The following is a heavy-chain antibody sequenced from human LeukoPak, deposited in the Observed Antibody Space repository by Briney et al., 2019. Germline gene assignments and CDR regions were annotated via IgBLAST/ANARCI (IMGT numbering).Heavy chain of an antibody. Sequence: GGSLRPSCAASGFTFSSYGMHWVRQAPGKGLEWVAVIWYDGSNKYYADSVKGRFTISRDNSKNTLYLQMNSLRAEDTAVYYCAREPYYYDSSGYYSFDYWGQGTLVTVSS. CDR3: AREPYYYDSSGYYSFDY. J-gene: IGHJ4*02. CDR1: GFTFSSYG. CDR2: IWYDGSNK. V-gene: IGHV3-33*01. D-gene: IGHD3-22*01.